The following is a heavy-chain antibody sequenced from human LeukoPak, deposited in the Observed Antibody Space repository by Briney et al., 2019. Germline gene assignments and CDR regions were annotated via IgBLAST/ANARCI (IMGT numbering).Heavy chain of an antibody. J-gene: IGHJ4*02. V-gene: IGHV3-23*01. CDR2: ISSGGSA. CDR1: GFTFSNYA. Sequence: GGSLRLSCAASGFTFSNYAMNWVRQAPGRGLEWVSRISSGGSAYYADSVTGRFTISRDNSKNTLYLQMNSLRAEDTAVYYCVRGDYGDYTLFDYWGQGTLVTVSS. CDR3: VRGDYGDYTLFDY. D-gene: IGHD4-17*01.